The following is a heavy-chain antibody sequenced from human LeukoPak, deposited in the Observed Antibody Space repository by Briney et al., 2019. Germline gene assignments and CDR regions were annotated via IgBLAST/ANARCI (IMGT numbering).Heavy chain of an antibody. J-gene: IGHJ5*02. CDR1: GFTFDDYA. CDR3: ARAAQPGFDP. V-gene: IGHV3-43*02. Sequence: GGSLRLSCAASGFTFDDYAMHWVRQAPGKGLEWVSLISGDGGSTYYADSVKGRFTISRDNAKKSLYLQMNSLRAEDTAVYYCARAAQPGFDPWGQGTLVTVSS. D-gene: IGHD1-14*01. CDR2: ISGDGGST.